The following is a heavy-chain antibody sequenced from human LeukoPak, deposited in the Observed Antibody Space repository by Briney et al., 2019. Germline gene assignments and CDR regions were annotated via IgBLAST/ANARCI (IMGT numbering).Heavy chain of an antibody. CDR2: IYTSGST. Sequence: SETLSLTCTVSGGSISSYYWSWIRQPAGKGLEWIGRIYTSGSTNYNPSLKSRVTMSVDTSKNQFPLKLSSVTAADTAVYYCARDLVATISYWYFDLWGRGTLVTVSS. J-gene: IGHJ2*01. CDR3: ARDLVATISYWYFDL. CDR1: GGSISSYY. V-gene: IGHV4-4*07. D-gene: IGHD5-12*01.